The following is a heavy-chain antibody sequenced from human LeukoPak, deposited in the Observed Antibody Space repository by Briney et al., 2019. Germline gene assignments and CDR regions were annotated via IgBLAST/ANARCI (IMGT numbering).Heavy chain of an antibody. D-gene: IGHD2-2*01. CDR1: GGSITSSSYY. V-gene: IGHV4-39*07. CDR3: ATSGGYCGSTTCHTTWFAP. J-gene: IGHJ5*02. Sequence: SETLSLTCTVSGGSITSSSYYWGWLRQPPGKGLEWIGSIYYSGSTYYNPSLQNRVTISLDTSKNQFSLNLNSVTAADQAVYYCATSGGYCGSTTCHTTWFAPWGQGTLVTVSS. CDR2: IYYSGST.